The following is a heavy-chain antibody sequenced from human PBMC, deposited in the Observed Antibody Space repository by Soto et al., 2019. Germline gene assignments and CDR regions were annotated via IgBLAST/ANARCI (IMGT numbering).Heavy chain of an antibody. CDR1: SGSISSSYW. CDR3: ARESNLSYLDY. J-gene: IGHJ4*02. Sequence: SETLSLTCEVSSGSISSSYWWNWVRHPPGKGLEWIGEVYHSGNANYNPSLKSRVSMSVDRSRNQFSLRLTSVTAADTAVYYCARESNLSYLDYWGQGILVTVSS. V-gene: IGHV4-4*02. CDR2: VYHSGNA.